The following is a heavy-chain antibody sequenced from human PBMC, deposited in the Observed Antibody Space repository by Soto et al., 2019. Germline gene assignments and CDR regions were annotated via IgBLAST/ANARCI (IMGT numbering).Heavy chain of an antibody. CDR2: ISGSGGST. J-gene: IGHJ4*02. Sequence: GGSLRLSCAASGFTFSSYAMSWVRQAPGKGLEWVSTISGSGGSTYYADSVKGRFTISRDNSKNTLYLQMNSLRAEDTAVYYCEKDHDPDYFDYWGQGTLVTVSS. V-gene: IGHV3-23*01. CDR1: GFTFSSYA. CDR3: EKDHDPDYFDY. D-gene: IGHD3-16*01.